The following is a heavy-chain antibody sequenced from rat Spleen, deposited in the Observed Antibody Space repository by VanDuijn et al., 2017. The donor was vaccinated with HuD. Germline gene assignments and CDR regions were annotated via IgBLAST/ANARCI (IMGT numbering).Heavy chain of an antibody. CDR1: GFTFSDYG. CDR3: ATSPYYWYFDF. Sequence: EVQLVESGGGLVQPGRSLKLSCAALGFTFSDYGMAWVRQAPEKGLEWVANIIYDGTNTYYRDSVKGRFTISRDNAKNTLYLQMDSLRSEDTATYYCATSPYYWYFDFWGPGTMVTVSS. CDR2: IIYDGTNT. V-gene: IGHV5-7*01. J-gene: IGHJ1*01.